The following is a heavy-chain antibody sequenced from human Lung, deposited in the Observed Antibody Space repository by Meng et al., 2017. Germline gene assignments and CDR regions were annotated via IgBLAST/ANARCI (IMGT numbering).Heavy chain of an antibody. CDR3: ARGPTTMAHAFDY. CDR2: INHSGST. CDR1: GGAFSDYY. V-gene: IGHV4-34*01. D-gene: IGHD4-11*01. Sequence: QVQVQWLVVGSCKPSETLSVSGVGYGGAFSDYYWSWIREPAGKGLEWIGEINHSGSTTYNPSLESRAIISVDTSQNNLSLKLSSVTAADSAVYYCARGPTTMAHAFDYWGQGTLVTVSS. J-gene: IGHJ4*02.